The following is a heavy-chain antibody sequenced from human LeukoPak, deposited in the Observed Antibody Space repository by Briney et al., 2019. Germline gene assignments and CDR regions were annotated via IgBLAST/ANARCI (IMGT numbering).Heavy chain of an antibody. CDR3: ARGLGYCSSTSCYLSYMDV. J-gene: IGHJ6*03. V-gene: IGHV1-2*02. CDR2: INPNSGGT. D-gene: IGHD2-2*01. CDR1: GYTFTGYY. Sequence: ASVKVSCKASGYTFTGYYMHWVRQAPGQGLEWMGWINPNSGGTNYAQKFQGRVTMTRDTSISTAYMELSRLRSDDTAVYYCARGLGYCSSTSCYLSYMDVWGKGTTVTVS.